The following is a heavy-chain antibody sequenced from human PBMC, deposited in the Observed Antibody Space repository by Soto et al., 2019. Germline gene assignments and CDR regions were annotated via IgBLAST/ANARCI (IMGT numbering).Heavy chain of an antibody. V-gene: IGHV1-69*02. CDR2: IIPILGIA. J-gene: IGHJ5*02. CDR1: GGTFSSYT. D-gene: IGHD3-3*01. CDR3: ARHFYNYDFWSGPQFDP. Sequence: KVSCKASGGTFSSYTISWVRQAPGQGLEWMGRIIPILGIANYAQKFQGRVTITADKSTSTAYMELSSLRSEDTAVYYCARHFYNYDFWSGPQFDPWGQGTLVTVSS.